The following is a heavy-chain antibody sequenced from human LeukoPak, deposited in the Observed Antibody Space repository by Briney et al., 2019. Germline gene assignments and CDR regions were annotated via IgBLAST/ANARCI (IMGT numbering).Heavy chain of an antibody. CDR1: GGSISSGGYY. CDR2: IYYSGST. D-gene: IGHD3-22*01. Sequence: SETLSLTCTVSGGSISSGGYYWSWIRQHPGKGLEWIGYIYYSGSTYYNPSLKSRVTISVDTSKNQFSLKLSSVTAADTAVYYCARAKGGYYDSSGYYPDYWGQGTLVTVSS. CDR3: ARAKGGYYDSSGYYPDY. V-gene: IGHV4-31*03. J-gene: IGHJ4*02.